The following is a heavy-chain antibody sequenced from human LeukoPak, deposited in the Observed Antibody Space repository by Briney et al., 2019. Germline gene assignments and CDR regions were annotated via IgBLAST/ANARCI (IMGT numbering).Heavy chain of an antibody. CDR2: ISYDGSNK. CDR1: GFTFSSYA. J-gene: IGHJ6*02. CDR3: ARASPRLMIAQYGMDV. Sequence: GRSLRLSCAASGFTFSSYAMHWVRQAPGKGLEWVAVISYDGSNKYYADSVKGRFTIFRDNSKNTLYLQMNSLRAEDTAVYYCARASPRLMIAQYGMDVWGQGTTVTVSS. V-gene: IGHV3-30-3*01. D-gene: IGHD3-22*01.